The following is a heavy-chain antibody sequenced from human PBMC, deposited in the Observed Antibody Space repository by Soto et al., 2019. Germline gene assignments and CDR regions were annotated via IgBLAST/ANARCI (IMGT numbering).Heavy chain of an antibody. D-gene: IGHD3-22*01. J-gene: IGHJ3*02. CDR3: ARRVPMTVVDDAFDI. V-gene: IGHV5-51*01. CDR2: IYPDDSDT. CDR1: GYSFTSHW. Sequence: PGESLKISCKGSGYSFTSHWIGWVRQMPGKGLEWMGIIYPDDSDTRYSPSFRGQVTISVDKSINTAYLQWSSLKASDTAMYYCARRVPMTVVDDAFDIWGRGTMVTVSS.